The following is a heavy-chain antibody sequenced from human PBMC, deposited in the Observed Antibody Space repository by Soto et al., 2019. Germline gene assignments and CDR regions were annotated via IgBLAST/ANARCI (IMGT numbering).Heavy chain of an antibody. J-gene: IGHJ4*02. V-gene: IGHV3-30*18. CDR2: ISYDERNK. CDR1: GFTFSTYD. CDR3: TKVGKLTLAPAGYYFDY. Sequence: SLILSCVASGFTFSTYDMHLVRQAPGEGLEWVAVISYDERNKYYADSVKGRFTISRDNSKNTVYLQMNSLRAEDTAVFYCTKVGKLTLAPAGYYFDYWGRGTLVTVSS. D-gene: IGHD6-13*01.